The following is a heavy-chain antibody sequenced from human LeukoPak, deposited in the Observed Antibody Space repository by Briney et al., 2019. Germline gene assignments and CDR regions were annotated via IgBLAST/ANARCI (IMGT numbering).Heavy chain of an antibody. D-gene: IGHD7-27*01. CDR1: GGSISSYY. CDR2: IYYSGST. Sequence: PSETLSLTCTVSGGSISSYYWSWIRQPPGKGLEWIGSIYYSGSTYYNPSLKSRVTISVDTSKNQFSLKLSSVTAADTAVYYCARRSHFAGVFDYWGQGTLVTVSS. CDR3: ARRSHFAGVFDY. J-gene: IGHJ4*02. V-gene: IGHV4-39*01.